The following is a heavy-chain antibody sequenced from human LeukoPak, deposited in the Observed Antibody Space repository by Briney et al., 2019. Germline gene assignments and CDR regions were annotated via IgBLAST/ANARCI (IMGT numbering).Heavy chain of an antibody. Sequence: ASVKVSCKASGYTFTSYGISWVRQAPGQGLEWMGWISAYNGNTNYGQKLQGRVTMTTDTSTSTAYMELSSLRSEDTAVYYCARGTTVTTSGPWGQGTLVTVSS. CDR2: ISAYNGNT. J-gene: IGHJ5*02. CDR3: ARGTTVTTSGP. D-gene: IGHD4-17*01. CDR1: GYTFTSYG. V-gene: IGHV1-18*01.